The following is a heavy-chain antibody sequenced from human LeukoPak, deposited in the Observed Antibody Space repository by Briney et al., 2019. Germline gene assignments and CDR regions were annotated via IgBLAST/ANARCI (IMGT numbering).Heavy chain of an antibody. D-gene: IGHD6-13*01. CDR1: GFTFSSYA. V-gene: IGHV3-23*01. J-gene: IGHJ4*02. Sequence: GGSLRLSCAASGFTFSSYAMSWVRQAPGKGLEWVSAISGSGGSTYYADSVKGRFTISRDNSKNTLYLQMNSLRAEDTAVYYCAKDPARSPYSSSWLGYFDYWGQGTLVTVSS. CDR2: ISGSGGST. CDR3: AKDPARSPYSSSWLGYFDY.